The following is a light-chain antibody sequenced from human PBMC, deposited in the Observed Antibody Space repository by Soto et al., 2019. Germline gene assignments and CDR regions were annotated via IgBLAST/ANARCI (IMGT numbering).Light chain of an antibody. CDR1: SSDGGNYKY. CDR2: EVS. J-gene: IGLJ3*02. V-gene: IGLV2-8*01. Sequence: QSALTQSPSASGSPGQSVTISCTGTSSDGGNYKYVSWYQQHPVKAHKLMIYEVSKRPSGVPDRVSGSKSGNTASLTVSGLQVEDEADYYCSSYAGSNLWVFGGGAKLTVL. CDR3: SSYAGSNLWV.